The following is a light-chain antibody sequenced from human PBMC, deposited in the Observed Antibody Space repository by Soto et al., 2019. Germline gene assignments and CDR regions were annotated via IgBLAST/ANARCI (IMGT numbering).Light chain of an antibody. Sequence: DIVMTQSPDSLAVSLGERATINCKSSQSVLYSSNNKNYLAWYQQKPGQPPKLLIYWASTRESGVPDRFSGYKYVTGFKHPTSNLQAEDVADYDYQAYFSTPPALGGGTKVYIK. CDR1: QSVLYSSNNKNY. J-gene: IGKJ4*01. CDR3: QAYFSTPPA. V-gene: IGKV4-1*01. CDR2: WAS.